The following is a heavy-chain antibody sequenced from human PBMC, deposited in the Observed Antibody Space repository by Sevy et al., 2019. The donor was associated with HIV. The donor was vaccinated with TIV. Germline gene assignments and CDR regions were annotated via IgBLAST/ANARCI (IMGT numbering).Heavy chain of an antibody. D-gene: IGHD2-2*01. J-gene: IGHJ5*02. CDR3: ARVRVLPVGRPDYFDP. Sequence: ASVKVSCKASEDIFNSYAVHWVRQAPGQGLEWMGGHIPVLGTTNFAQKFQGRVTLTADESTTTAYMDLNSLTSDDTAVYYCARVRVLPVGRPDYFDPWGQGTLVTVSS. V-gene: IGHV1-69*13. CDR2: HIPVLGTT. CDR1: EDIFNSYA.